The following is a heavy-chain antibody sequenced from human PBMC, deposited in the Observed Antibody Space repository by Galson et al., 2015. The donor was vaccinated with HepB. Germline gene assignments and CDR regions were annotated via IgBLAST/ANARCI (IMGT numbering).Heavy chain of an antibody. Sequence: QSGAEVTKPGESLRISCKGSGYSFTSYWISWVRQMPGKGLEWMGRIDPSDSYTNYSPSFQGHVTISADKSISTAYLQWSSLKASDTAMYYCARHHSSSGGFGERQYYYYYMDVWGKGTTVTVSS. CDR3: ARHHSSSGGFGERQYYYYYMDV. J-gene: IGHJ6*03. CDR1: GYSFTSYW. CDR2: IDPSDSYT. D-gene: IGHD3-10*01. V-gene: IGHV5-10-1*01.